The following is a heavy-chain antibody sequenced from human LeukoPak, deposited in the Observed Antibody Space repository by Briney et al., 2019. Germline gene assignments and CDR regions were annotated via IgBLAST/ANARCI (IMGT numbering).Heavy chain of an antibody. CDR3: ARGGSGLWFGELLTDALDI. D-gene: IGHD3-10*01. CDR2: IYYSGST. CDR1: GGSISSYY. J-gene: IGHJ3*02. V-gene: IGHV4-59*01. Sequence: ETLSLTCTVSGGSISSYYWSWIRQPPGKGLEWIGYIYYSGSTNYNPSLKSRVTISVDTSKNQFSLKLSSVTAADTAVYFCARGGSGLWFGELLTDALDIWGQGTMVTVSS.